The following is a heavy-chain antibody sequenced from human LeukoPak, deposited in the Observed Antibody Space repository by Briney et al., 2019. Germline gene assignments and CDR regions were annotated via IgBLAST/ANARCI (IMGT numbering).Heavy chain of an antibody. CDR1: GXX. CDR3: ARGNSGYDFPPRYFDY. Sequence: GXXWXWIRQPPGKGLEWIGEINHSGSTNYNPSLKSRVTISVDTSKNQFSLKLSSVTAADTAVYYCARGNSGYDFPPRYFDYWGQGTLVTVSS. D-gene: IGHD5-12*01. J-gene: IGHJ4*02. CDR2: INHSGST. V-gene: IGHV4-34*01.